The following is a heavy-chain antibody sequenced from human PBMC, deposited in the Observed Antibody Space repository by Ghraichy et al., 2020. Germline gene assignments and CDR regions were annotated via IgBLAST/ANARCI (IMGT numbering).Heavy chain of an antibody. CDR1: GYTFTSHG. CDR3: ARGGQMAAVASGMSYYSYAMDV. CDR2: ISSYNGNT. J-gene: IGHJ6*02. V-gene: IGHV1-18*01. Sequence: ASVKVSCKASGYTFTSHGISWVRQAPGQGLEWMGWISSYNGNTYYAQTFQGRLTLTTDTSTNTAHMELRSLRSDDTADDTAVYYCARGGQMAAVASGMSYYSYAMDVWGQGTTVTVSS. D-gene: IGHD3-10*01.